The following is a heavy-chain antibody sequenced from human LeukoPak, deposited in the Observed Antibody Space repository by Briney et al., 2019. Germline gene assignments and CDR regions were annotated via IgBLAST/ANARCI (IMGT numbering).Heavy chain of an antibody. Sequence: PGGSLRLSCAASGLTFSSYAMSWVRQAPGKGLEWVSAISGSGGSTYYADSVKGRFTISRDNSKNTLYLQMNSLRAEATAVYYCAKQGDYSNTYFDYWGQGTLVTVSS. CDR1: GLTFSSYA. CDR3: AKQGDYSNTYFDY. CDR2: ISGSGGST. D-gene: IGHD4-11*01. J-gene: IGHJ4*02. V-gene: IGHV3-23*01.